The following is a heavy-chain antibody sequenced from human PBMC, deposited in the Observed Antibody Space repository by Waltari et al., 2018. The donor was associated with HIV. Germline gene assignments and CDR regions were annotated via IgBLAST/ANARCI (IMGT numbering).Heavy chain of an antibody. CDR3: MRHRGYFPPDY. V-gene: IGHV4-39*01. CDR2: FHYTGNT. Sequence: QLQLQESGPGLVKPSETLSLTCTVSGGSMSDTGDYHWGWIRQPPGKGLEWIGNFHYTGNTFYNPSHKSRVTISADTSKNQFSLKLSSLTAADTAVYFCMRHRGYFPPDYWGQGTLVTVSS. CDR1: GGSMSDTGDYH. D-gene: IGHD1-26*01. J-gene: IGHJ4*02.